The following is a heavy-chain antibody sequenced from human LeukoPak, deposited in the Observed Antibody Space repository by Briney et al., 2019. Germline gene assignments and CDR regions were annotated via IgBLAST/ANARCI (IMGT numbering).Heavy chain of an antibody. D-gene: IGHD4-23*01. V-gene: IGHV4-59*01. CDR3: ARVLQTRGNSDFDY. CDR2: IYYSGST. CDR1: GVSISSYY. Sequence: SETLSLTCTVSGVSISSYYWSWIRQPPGKGLEWIGYIYYSGSTNYNPSLKSRVTISVDTSKNQFSLKLSSVTAADTAVYYCARVLQTRGNSDFDYWGQGTLVTVSS. J-gene: IGHJ4*02.